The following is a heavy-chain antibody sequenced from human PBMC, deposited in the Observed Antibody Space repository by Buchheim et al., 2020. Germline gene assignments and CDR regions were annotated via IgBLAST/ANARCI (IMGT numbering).Heavy chain of an antibody. CDR1: GGSFSGYY. Sequence: QVQLQQWGAGLLKPSETLSLTCAVYGGSFSGYYWSWIRQPPGKGLEWIGEINHSGSTNYNPSLKSRVTISVDTFKNQFPLKLSSVTAADTAVYYCARGVDYYDSSGYYSHYFDYWGQGTL. V-gene: IGHV4-34*01. CDR2: INHSGST. D-gene: IGHD3-22*01. CDR3: ARGVDYYDSSGYYSHYFDY. J-gene: IGHJ4*02.